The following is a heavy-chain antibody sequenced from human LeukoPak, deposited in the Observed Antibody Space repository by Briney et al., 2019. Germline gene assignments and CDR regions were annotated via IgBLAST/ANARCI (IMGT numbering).Heavy chain of an antibody. CDR1: GGSISSGDYY. CDR3: ARQASYYDFWSGHYNRYYFDY. Sequence: PSETLSLTCTVSGGSISSGDYYWSWIRQPPGKGLEWSGYIYYSGSTYYNPSLKSRVTISVDTSKNQFSLKLSSVTAADTAVYYCARQASYYDFWSGHYNRYYFDYWGQGTLVTVSS. J-gene: IGHJ4*02. V-gene: IGHV4-30-4*08. CDR2: IYYSGST. D-gene: IGHD3-3*01.